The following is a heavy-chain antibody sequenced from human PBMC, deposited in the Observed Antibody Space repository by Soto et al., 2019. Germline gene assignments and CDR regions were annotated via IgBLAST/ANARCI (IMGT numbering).Heavy chain of an antibody. CDR2: ISGSGGST. V-gene: IGHV3-23*01. D-gene: IGHD3-16*01. Sequence: EVQLLESGGGLVQPGGSLRLSCAASGFTFSSYAMSWVRQAPGKGLEWVSAISGSGGSTYYEDSVKGRFTISRENSKNSLYVQRNKLRGEDKDVNYCEKVKSWGGLSSFDYWGKGTLVTVSS. J-gene: IGHJ4*02. CDR1: GFTFSSYA. CDR3: EKVKSWGGLSSFDY.